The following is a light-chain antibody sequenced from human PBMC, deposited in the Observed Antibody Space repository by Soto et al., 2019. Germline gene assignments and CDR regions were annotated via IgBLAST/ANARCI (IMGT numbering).Light chain of an antibody. V-gene: IGLV2-14*01. J-gene: IGLJ1*01. CDR1: SSDVGAYDY. Sequence: QSALTQPASVSGSLGQSITVSCTGTSSDVGAYDYVSWYQQHPGKAPKLIIYEVSNRPSGVSNRFSGSKSGNTASLIISGLQADDEADYYCSSFRNGNTHYVFGTGTKLTVL. CDR2: EVS. CDR3: SSFRNGNTHYV.